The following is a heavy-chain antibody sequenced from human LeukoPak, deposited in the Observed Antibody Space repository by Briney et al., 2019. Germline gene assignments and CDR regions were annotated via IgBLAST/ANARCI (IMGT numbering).Heavy chain of an antibody. CDR2: INHSGST. Sequence: ASETLSLTCAVYGGSFSGYYWSWIRQPPGKGLEWSGEINHSGSTNYNPSLKSRVTISVDTSTNQFSLKLSSVTAADTAVYYCARGGRGYYGSGSYYIFWGPGSLVTVSS. J-gene: IGHJ4*02. CDR1: GGSFSGYY. CDR3: ARGGRGYYGSGSYYIF. D-gene: IGHD3-10*01. V-gene: IGHV4-34*01.